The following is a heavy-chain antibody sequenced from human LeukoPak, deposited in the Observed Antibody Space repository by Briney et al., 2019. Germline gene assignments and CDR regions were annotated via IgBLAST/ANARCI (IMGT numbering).Heavy chain of an antibody. D-gene: IGHD2-2*01. CDR3: AKEGYCSNIGCSNHPYYYYYYMDV. Sequence: GGSLRLSCATSGFTFRAFGMHWVRQAPGKGLEWVAFTRYDGSDKFHVDSVKGRFTISRDNSKNTLYLQMNSLRPEDTAVYYCAKEGYCSNIGCSNHPYYYYYYMDVWGKGTTVSVSS. J-gene: IGHJ6*03. CDR2: TRYDGSDK. V-gene: IGHV3-30*02. CDR1: GFTFRAFG.